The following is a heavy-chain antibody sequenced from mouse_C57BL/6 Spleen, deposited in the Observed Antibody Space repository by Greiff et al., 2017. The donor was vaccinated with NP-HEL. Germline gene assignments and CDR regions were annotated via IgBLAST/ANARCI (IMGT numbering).Heavy chain of an antibody. J-gene: IGHJ4*01. CDR1: GYAFSSSW. D-gene: IGHD4-1*02. CDR3: ARPNWVYAMDY. V-gene: IGHV1-82*01. CDR2: IYPGDGDT. Sequence: QVQLQQSGPELVKPGASVKISCKASGYAFSSSWMNWVKQRPGKGLEWIGRIYPGDGDTNYNGKFKGKATLTADKSSSTAYMQLSSLTSEDSAVYFCARPNWVYAMDYWGQGTSVTVSS.